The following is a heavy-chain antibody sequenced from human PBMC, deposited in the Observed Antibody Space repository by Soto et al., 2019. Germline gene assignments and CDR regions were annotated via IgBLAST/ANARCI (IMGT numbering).Heavy chain of an antibody. Sequence: EVQLVESGGGLVKPGGSLRLSCAASGFTFSSYSMNWVRQAPGKGLEWVSSISSSSSYIYYADSVKGRFTISRDNAKNSLYLKMNGMGAEDTAVYYCAGDTGASSGYYYYGMDVWFRGTTGTVFS. J-gene: IGHJ6*02. D-gene: IGHD2-8*02. CDR1: GFTFSSYS. CDR3: AGDTGASSGYYYYGMDV. V-gene: IGHV3-21*01. CDR2: ISSSSSYI.